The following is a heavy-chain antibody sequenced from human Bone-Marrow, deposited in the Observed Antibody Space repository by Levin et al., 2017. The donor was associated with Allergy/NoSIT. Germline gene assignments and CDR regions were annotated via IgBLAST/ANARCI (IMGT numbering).Heavy chain of an antibody. CDR3: ARDTSGYTSSSAAFDI. CDR2: LYYSGKT. V-gene: IGHV4-39*07. Sequence: PSETLSLTCDVSGGSISSSGPYWGWIRQPPGKGLEWIGSLYYSGKTYYSPSLRSRVIMSLDTSKNQFSLKLSSVTAADTAIYYCARDTSGYTSSSAAFDIWGHGTMVTVSS. D-gene: IGHD6-6*01. J-gene: IGHJ3*02. CDR1: GGSISSSGPY.